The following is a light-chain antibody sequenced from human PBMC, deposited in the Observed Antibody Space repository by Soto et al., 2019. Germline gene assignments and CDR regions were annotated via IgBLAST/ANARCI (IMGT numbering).Light chain of an antibody. Sequence: EIVLTQSPGTLSLSPGERATLSCGASQSVSFNYLAWYQQKVGLAPRLLIYDASRRATGTPDRFSGSGSGTDFTLTISRLEPEDFAVYVYQQYGSSPYTFGQGTNLEIK. V-gene: IGKV3D-20*01. CDR1: QSVSFNY. CDR2: DAS. CDR3: QQYGSSPYT. J-gene: IGKJ2*01.